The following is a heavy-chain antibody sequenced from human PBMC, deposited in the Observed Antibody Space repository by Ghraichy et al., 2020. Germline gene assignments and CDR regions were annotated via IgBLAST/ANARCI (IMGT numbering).Heavy chain of an antibody. Sequence: GGSLRLSCAASGFTFSSYAMHWVRQAPGKGLEWVAVISYDGSNKYYADSVKGRFTISRDNSKNTLYLQMNSLRAEDTAVYYCARDAGGVVVPAAIPVFSPWRYMDVWGKGTTVTVSS. CDR1: GFTFSSYA. J-gene: IGHJ6*03. D-gene: IGHD2-2*02. CDR3: ARDAGGVVVPAAIPVFSPWRYMDV. V-gene: IGHV3-30*04. CDR2: ISYDGSNK.